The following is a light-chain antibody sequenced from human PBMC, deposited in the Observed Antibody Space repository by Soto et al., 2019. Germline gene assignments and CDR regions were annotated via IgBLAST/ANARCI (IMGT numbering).Light chain of an antibody. CDR1: QSVSSY. J-gene: IGKJ1*01. CDR3: QHYNSYSEA. V-gene: IGKV3-11*01. Sequence: IVFTQSPATLSVAAEDSARLSCRASQSVSSYLAWYQQKPGQAPRLLIYDASNRATGIPARFSGSGSGTDFTLTISSLQPDDFATYYCQHYNSYSEAFGQGTKVDIK. CDR2: DAS.